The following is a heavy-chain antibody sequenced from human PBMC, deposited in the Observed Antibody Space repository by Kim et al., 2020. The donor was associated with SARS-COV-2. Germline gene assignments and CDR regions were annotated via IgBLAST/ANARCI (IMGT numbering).Heavy chain of an antibody. J-gene: IGHJ4*02. CDR1: GFTFSSYA. D-gene: IGHD3-22*01. CDR3: ATSATYYYDSSGYPDY. V-gene: IGHV3-30*04. CDR2: ISYDGSNK. Sequence: GGSLRLSCAASGFTFSSYAMHWVRQAPGKGLEWVAVISYDGSNKYYADSVKGRFTISRDNSKNTLYLQMNSLRAEDTAVYYCATSATYYYDSSGYPDYWGQGTLVTVSS.